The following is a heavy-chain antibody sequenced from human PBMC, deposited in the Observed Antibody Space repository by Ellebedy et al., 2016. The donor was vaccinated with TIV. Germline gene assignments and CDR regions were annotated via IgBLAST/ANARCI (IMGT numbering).Heavy chain of an antibody. J-gene: IGHJ6*02. CDR2: INPDSGGT. CDR1: GYVFTAYY. V-gene: IGHV1-2*02. CDR3: ARVRRASSGMDV. Sequence: ASVKVSCKTSGYVFTAYYIHWVRQVPGQGLDGMGWINPDSGGTNFAQKFQDRVSLTRDTSVSTVYMELSRLESDDKAVYFCARVRRASSGMDVWGQGTTVTVS. D-gene: IGHD3-10*01.